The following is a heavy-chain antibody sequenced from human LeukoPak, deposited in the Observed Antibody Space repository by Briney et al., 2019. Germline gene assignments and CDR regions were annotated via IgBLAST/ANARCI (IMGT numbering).Heavy chain of an antibody. CDR1: GYSFTGCY. CDR2: INANSGGT. Sequence: ASVKVSCKASGYSFTGCYIHWVRQAPGQGLEWMGWINANSGGTKHAQKFQGRVTMTRDMSISTAYMELSRLTSDDTAVYYCARGRLSAGWELRPKFDYWGQGTLVTVSS. CDR3: ARGRLSAGWELRPKFDY. D-gene: IGHD1-26*01. J-gene: IGHJ4*02. V-gene: IGHV1-2*02.